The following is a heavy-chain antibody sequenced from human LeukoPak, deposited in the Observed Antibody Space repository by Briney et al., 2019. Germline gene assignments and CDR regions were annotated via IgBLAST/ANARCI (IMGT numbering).Heavy chain of an antibody. CDR3: GTVFDH. Sequence: GGSLRLSCAASGFTFTNYWMHWVRQAPGKGLVWVSRIDIDGTGTSYADSVKGRFTISRDNAKNTVSLQMNSLKDEDTAVYYCGTVFDHWGPGILVTVSS. V-gene: IGHV3-74*01. CDR2: IDIDGTGT. J-gene: IGHJ4*02. CDR1: GFTFTNYW.